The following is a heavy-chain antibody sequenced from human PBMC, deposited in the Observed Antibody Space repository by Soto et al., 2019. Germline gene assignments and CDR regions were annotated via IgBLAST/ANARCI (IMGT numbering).Heavy chain of an antibody. CDR3: ASLWGMNRPSCYFMDV. D-gene: IGHD7-27*01. CDR1: GGTFSSYT. J-gene: IGHJ6*03. CDR2: IIPILGIA. V-gene: IGHV1-69*02. Sequence: QVQLVQSGAEVKKPGSSVKVSCKASGGTFSSYTISWVRQAPGQGLEWMGRIIPILGIANYAQQFQGRVTITADKSTSTAYMELSSLRSDDTAVYYWASLWGMNRPSCYFMDVWGKGTTVTVAS.